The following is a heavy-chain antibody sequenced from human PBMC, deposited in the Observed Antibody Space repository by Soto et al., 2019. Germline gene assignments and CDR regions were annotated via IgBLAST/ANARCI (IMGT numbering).Heavy chain of an antibody. CDR1: GYTFTNYG. CDR2: ISPYNGNT. J-gene: IGHJ4*02. D-gene: IGHD6-13*01. CDR3: ARDDRSAASGRPYYFDY. Sequence: QVQLVQSEAEVKKPGASVRVSCKASGYTFTNYGLSWVRQAPGQGLEWMAWISPYNGNTHYAQTLQCRITVTTDTSPSTAYIDVRSLRSDDTAMYFCARDDRSAASGRPYYFDYWGQGTLVTVSS. V-gene: IGHV1-18*01.